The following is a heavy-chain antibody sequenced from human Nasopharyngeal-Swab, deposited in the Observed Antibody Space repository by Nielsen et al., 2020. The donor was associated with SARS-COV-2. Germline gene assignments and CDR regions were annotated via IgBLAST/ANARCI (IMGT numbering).Heavy chain of an antibody. CDR1: GFTFSDYY. V-gene: IGHV3-11*01. Sequence: GGSLRLSCAASGFTFSDYYMSWIRQAPGKGLEWVSYISSSGSTIYYADSVKGRFTISRDNAKNSLYLQMNSLRAEDTAVYYCASSYHDSSGYYPDYWGQGTLVTVSS. CDR2: ISSSGSTI. D-gene: IGHD3-22*01. CDR3: ASSYHDSSGYYPDY. J-gene: IGHJ4*02.